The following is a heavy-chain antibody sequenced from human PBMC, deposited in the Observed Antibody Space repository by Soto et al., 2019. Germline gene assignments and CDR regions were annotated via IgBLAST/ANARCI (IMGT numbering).Heavy chain of an antibody. D-gene: IGHD5-18*01. CDR2: IDPSDSYT. J-gene: IGHJ6*02. Sequence: GESLKISCKGSGYSFTSYWISWVRQMPGKGLEWMGRIDPSDSYTNYSPSFQGHVTISADKSISTAYLQWSSLKASDTAMYYCARHQGLYSYGYGRDYYYYGMDVWGQGTTVTVSS. CDR1: GYSFTSYW. V-gene: IGHV5-10-1*01. CDR3: ARHQGLYSYGYGRDYYYYGMDV.